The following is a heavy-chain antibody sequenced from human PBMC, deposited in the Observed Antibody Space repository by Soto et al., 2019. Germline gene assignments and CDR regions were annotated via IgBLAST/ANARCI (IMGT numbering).Heavy chain of an antibody. J-gene: IGHJ6*02. CDR2: IIPIFGTA. D-gene: IGHD3-22*01. CDR1: GGTFSSYV. CDR3: ASRGGYYDSSGYYGMDV. Sequence: QVQLVQSGAEVKKPGSSVKVSCKASGGTFSSYVISWVRQAPGQGLEWMGGIIPIFGTANYAQKFQGRVTITADESTSTAYMELSSLRSEDTAVYYCASRGGYYDSSGYYGMDVWGQGTTVTVSS. V-gene: IGHV1-69*01.